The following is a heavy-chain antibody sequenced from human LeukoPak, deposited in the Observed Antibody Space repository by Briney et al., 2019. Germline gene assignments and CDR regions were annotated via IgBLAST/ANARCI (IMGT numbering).Heavy chain of an antibody. CDR1: VFTFSSYW. V-gene: IGHV3-74*01. CDR3: ARSWSSWYSAFDY. J-gene: IGHJ4*02. CDR2: INSDGSST. Sequence: PGGSLRLSCAAYVFTFSSYWMHWVRQAPGKGLVWVSRINSDGSSTSYADSVKGRFTISRDNAKNTLYLQMNSLRAEDTAVYYCARSWSSWYSAFDYWGQGTLVTVSS. D-gene: IGHD6-13*01.